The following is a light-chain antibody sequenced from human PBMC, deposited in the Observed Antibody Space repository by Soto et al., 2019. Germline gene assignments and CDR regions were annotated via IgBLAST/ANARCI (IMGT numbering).Light chain of an antibody. CDR2: DAS. CDR1: QSISSW. Sequence: DIQMTQSPSTLSASVGDRVTITGRASQSISSWLAWYQQKPWKAPKLLIYDASSLESGVPSRFSGSGSGTEFTLTISSLQPDDFATYYCQQYNSYSPFGQGTKVEI. CDR3: QQYNSYSP. V-gene: IGKV1-5*01. J-gene: IGKJ1*01.